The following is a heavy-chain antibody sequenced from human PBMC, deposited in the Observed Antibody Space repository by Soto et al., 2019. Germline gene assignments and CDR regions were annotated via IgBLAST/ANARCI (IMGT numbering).Heavy chain of an antibody. V-gene: IGHV3-53*04. CDR2: IYSGGST. Sequence: GSLRLSCAASGFTVSSNYMSWVRQAPGKGLEWVSVIYSGGSTYYADSVKGRFTISRHNSKNTLYLQMNSLRAEDTAVYYCAREGVVPAANYMDVWGKGTTVTVSS. J-gene: IGHJ6*03. CDR1: GFTVSSNY. CDR3: AREGVVPAANYMDV. D-gene: IGHD2-2*01.